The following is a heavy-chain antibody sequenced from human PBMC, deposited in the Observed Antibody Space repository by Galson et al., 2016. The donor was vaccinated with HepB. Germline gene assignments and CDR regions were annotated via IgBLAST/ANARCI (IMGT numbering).Heavy chain of an antibody. CDR3: ARGVTIFEVVTNPSDV. J-gene: IGHJ6*01. CDR1: GFIFRSYG. Sequence: SLRLSCAASGFIFRSYGMHWVRQAPGKGLEWVAVIRYDGSNRYYADSVKGRFTISRDNSKNTLYLQMDSLRAEDTAVYYCARGVTIFEVVTNPSDVWGQGTTVTVSS. V-gene: IGHV3-33*01. D-gene: IGHD3-3*01. CDR2: IRYDGSNR.